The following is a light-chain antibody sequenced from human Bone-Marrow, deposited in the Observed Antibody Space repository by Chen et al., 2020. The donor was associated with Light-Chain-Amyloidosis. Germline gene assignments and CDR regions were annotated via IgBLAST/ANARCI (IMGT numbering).Light chain of an antibody. CDR2: EGY. CDR1: SIGTFNL. V-gene: IGLV2-23*03. CDR3: CSYGGYSTFV. Sequence: QSDLTQPASVSGSPGQSVTISCTGHSIGTFNLVSWYQQSPGNAPKHIIYEGYRRPSEVSDRFSGSTSGSTASLTISGLQTEDEADYHCCSYGGYSTFVFGGGTKLTVL. J-gene: IGLJ2*01.